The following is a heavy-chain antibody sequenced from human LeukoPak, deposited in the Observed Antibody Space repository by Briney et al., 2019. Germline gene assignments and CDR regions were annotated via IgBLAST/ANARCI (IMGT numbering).Heavy chain of an antibody. V-gene: IGHV3-48*03. D-gene: IGHD3-3*01. J-gene: IGHJ4*02. CDR3: ARGVITIFGVVDY. Sequence: PGGSLRLSCAASGFTFSSYEMNWVRQAPGKGLEWVSYISSSGSTIYYADSVKGRFTISRDNAKNSLYLQMNSLRAEDTAVYYCARGVITIFGVVDYWGQETLVTVSS. CDR1: GFTFSSYE. CDR2: ISSSGSTI.